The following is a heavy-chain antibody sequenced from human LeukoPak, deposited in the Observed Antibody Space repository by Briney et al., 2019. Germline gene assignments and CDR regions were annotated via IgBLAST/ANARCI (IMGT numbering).Heavy chain of an antibody. V-gene: IGHV3-30*03. CDR3: ATSLRPGGGNSFLLDY. Sequence: GRSLRLSCAASGFTFSRFGMHWVRQAPGKGLEWVAVISYGGSTKYYAGSVKGRFTISRDNSKNTLYLQMNSLTVHDTAVYYCATSLRPGGGNSFLLDYWGQGILVTVSS. CDR2: ISYGGSTK. CDR1: GFTFSRFG. D-gene: IGHD4-23*01. J-gene: IGHJ4*02.